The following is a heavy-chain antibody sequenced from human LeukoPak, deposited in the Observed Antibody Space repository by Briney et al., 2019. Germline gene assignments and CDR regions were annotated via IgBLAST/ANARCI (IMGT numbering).Heavy chain of an antibody. D-gene: IGHD4-23*01. CDR2: IYYSGST. CDR1: GGSISSSSYY. V-gene: IGHV4-39*07. Sequence: SETLSLTCTVSGGSISSSSYYWGWIRQPPGKGLEWIGSIYYSGSTYYNPSLKSRVTISVGTSKNQFSLKLSSVTAADTAVYYCARDDYGGAVNDAFDIWGQGTMVTVSS. J-gene: IGHJ3*02. CDR3: ARDDYGGAVNDAFDI.